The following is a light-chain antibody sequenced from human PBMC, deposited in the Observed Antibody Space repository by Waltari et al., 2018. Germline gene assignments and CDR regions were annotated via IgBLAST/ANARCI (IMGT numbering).Light chain of an antibody. CDR2: INSDGSH. Sequence: QLALTQSPSASASLGASVKLTCTLDSGHITNVVAWHQQHPERGPRYLMKINSDGSHSKGDWVPDRFSGSSSGAERYLTISSVQSDDEADYYCQTGGHGTWVFGGGTSLTVL. J-gene: IGLJ3*02. CDR3: QTGGHGTWV. CDR1: SGHITNV. V-gene: IGLV4-69*01.